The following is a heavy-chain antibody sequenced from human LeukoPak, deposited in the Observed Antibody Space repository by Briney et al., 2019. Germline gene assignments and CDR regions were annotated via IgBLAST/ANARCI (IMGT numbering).Heavy chain of an antibody. Sequence: SETLSLTCAVYGGSFSGYYWTWIRQPPGKGLEWIGEINHSGSTNYNPSLKSRVTISVDTSKNQFSLKLSSVTAADTAVYYCARRQEMATITWIDYWGQGTLVTVSS. CDR3: ARRQEMATITWIDY. J-gene: IGHJ4*02. CDR1: GGSFSGYY. CDR2: INHSGST. V-gene: IGHV4-34*01. D-gene: IGHD5-24*01.